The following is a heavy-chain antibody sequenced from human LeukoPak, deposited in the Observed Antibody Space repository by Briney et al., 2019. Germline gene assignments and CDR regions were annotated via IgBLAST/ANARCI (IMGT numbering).Heavy chain of an antibody. CDR3: ARSATGSYYIPYYYYYMDV. CDR2: IYASGIT. J-gene: IGHJ6*03. V-gene: IGHV4-61*02. D-gene: IGHD3-10*01. Sequence: PPETLSLTCTVSGGSISSGSYYWNWIRQPAGKGLEWIGRIYASGITNYHPSLKSRVAISVDTSKNQFSLRLSSVTAADTAVYYCARSATGSYYIPYYYYYMDVWGKGTTVTVSS. CDR1: GGSISSGSYY.